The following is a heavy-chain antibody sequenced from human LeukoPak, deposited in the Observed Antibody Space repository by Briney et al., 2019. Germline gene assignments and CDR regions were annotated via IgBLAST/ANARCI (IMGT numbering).Heavy chain of an antibody. CDR2: ITSSSSTI. Sequence: QSGGSLRLSCAASGFTFSSYSMNWVRQAPGKGLEWVSYITSSSSTIYYADSVKGRFTISRDNAKNSLYLQMNSLRDEDTAVYYCARVRYSSGWYVDYWGQGTLVTVSS. CDR1: GFTFSSYS. V-gene: IGHV3-48*02. CDR3: ARVRYSSGWYVDY. J-gene: IGHJ4*02. D-gene: IGHD6-19*01.